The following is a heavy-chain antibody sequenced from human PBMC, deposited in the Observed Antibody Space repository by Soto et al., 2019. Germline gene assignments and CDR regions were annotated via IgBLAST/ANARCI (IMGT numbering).Heavy chain of an antibody. D-gene: IGHD3-22*01. V-gene: IGHV3-48*03. J-gene: IGHJ4*01. CDR3: ARQRLYYYDSSGYFDY. CDR2: ISSSGSTI. CDR1: GFTFSSYE. Sequence: SGGSLRLSCAASGFTFSSYEMNWVRQAPGKGLEWVSYISSSGSTIYYADSVKGRFTISRDNAKNSLYLQMNSLRAEDTAVYYCARQRLYYYDSSGYFDYWGHGTLVTVSS.